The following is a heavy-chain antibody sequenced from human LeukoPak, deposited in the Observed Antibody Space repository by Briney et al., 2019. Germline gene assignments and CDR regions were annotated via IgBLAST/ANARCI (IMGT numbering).Heavy chain of an antibody. CDR1: GFTFSSYA. CDR3: AREFRFIAAAGNPNGYGMDV. V-gene: IGHV3-30-3*01. J-gene: IGHJ6*02. D-gene: IGHD6-13*01. Sequence: RPGGSLRLSCAASGFTFSSYAMHWVRQAPGKGLEWVAVISYDGSNKYYADSVKGRFTISRDNSKNTLYLQMNSLRAEDTAVYYCAREFRFIAAAGNPNGYGMDVWGQGTTVTVSS. CDR2: ISYDGSNK.